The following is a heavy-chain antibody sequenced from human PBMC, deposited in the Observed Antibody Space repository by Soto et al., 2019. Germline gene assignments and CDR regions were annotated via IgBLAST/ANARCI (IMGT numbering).Heavy chain of an antibody. CDR2: IYYIGTT. CDR3: ARVGAARNWFDP. D-gene: IGHD1-26*01. CDR1: GGSLKNYF. J-gene: IGHJ5*02. V-gene: IGHV4-59*01. Sequence: QVRLQESGPGLVKPSETLSLTCSVSGGSLKNYFWSWIRQPPGGGLEWIGYIYYIGTTYYHPSLQRRVAMSVDTSKNQFSLNVSSVTAADTAIYYCARVGAARNWFDPWGQGTLVTVSP.